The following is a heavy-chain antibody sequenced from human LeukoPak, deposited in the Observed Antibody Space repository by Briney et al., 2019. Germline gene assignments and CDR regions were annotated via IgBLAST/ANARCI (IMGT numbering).Heavy chain of an antibody. Sequence: SVKVSCKASGYTFTSYGISWVRQAPGQGLEWMGGIIPIFGTANYAQKFQGRVTITADESTSTAYMELSSLRSEDTAVYYCARDGGSSYYFDYWGQGTLVTVSS. D-gene: IGHD6-6*01. V-gene: IGHV1-69*13. CDR2: IIPIFGTA. CDR3: ARDGGSSYYFDY. CDR1: GYTFTSYG. J-gene: IGHJ4*02.